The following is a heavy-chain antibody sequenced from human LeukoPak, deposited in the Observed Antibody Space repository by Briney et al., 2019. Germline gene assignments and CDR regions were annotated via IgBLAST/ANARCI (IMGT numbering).Heavy chain of an antibody. Sequence: SETLSLTCTVSSDSISSYYWSWIRQPAGRGLEWIGSIYHSGSTYYNPSLKSRVTISVDTSKNQFSLKLSSVTAADTAVYYCARGVGLTQGGTFDYWGQGTLVTVSS. D-gene: IGHD1-1*01. J-gene: IGHJ4*02. CDR2: IYHSGST. V-gene: IGHV4-4*07. CDR3: ARGVGLTQGGTFDY. CDR1: SDSISSYY.